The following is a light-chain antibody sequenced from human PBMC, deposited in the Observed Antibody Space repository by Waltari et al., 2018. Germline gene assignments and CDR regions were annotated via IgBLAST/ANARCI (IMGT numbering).Light chain of an antibody. J-gene: IGKJ4*01. Sequence: DIVMTPSPDSLAVSLGERATINRRSSQSILSGSDNKNYLVWYQQKPGQPPKLLISWASTRESGVPDRFSGGGSGTDFSLTISSLQAEDVAVYYCQQCYSSPLTFGGGTKVEIK. V-gene: IGKV4-1*01. CDR3: QQCYSSPLT. CDR1: QSILSGSDNKNY. CDR2: WAS.